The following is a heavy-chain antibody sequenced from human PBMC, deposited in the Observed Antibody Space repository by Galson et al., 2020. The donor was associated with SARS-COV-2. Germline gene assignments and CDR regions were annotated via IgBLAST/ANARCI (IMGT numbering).Heavy chain of an antibody. Sequence: SGPTLVKPTQTLTLTCPFSGLSLSTSRMRVSWIRKPPGKALEWPDRIDSDGDKHYSTSLKTRFTISKDTSKNQVVLIMTNMDPVDTASYYCARTWITRTASRTFDYWGQGTLVTVSS. D-gene: IGHD3-10*01. CDR1: GLSLSTSRMR. CDR2: IDSDGDK. J-gene: IGHJ4*02. CDR3: ARTWITRTASRTFDY. V-gene: IGHV2-70*04.